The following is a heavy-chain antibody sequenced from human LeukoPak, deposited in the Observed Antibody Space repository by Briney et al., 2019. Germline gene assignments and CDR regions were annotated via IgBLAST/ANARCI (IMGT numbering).Heavy chain of an antibody. CDR1: GGSISSYY. J-gene: IGHJ4*02. Sequence: SETLSLTCTVSGGSISSYYWNWIRQPPGKGLEWIGYIYHSGSTYYNPSLKSRVTISVDRSKNQFSLKLSSVTAADTAVYYCARGGGSSRFFDYWGQGTLVTVSS. V-gene: IGHV4-59*12. CDR2: IYHSGST. CDR3: ARGGGSSRFFDY. D-gene: IGHD6-6*01.